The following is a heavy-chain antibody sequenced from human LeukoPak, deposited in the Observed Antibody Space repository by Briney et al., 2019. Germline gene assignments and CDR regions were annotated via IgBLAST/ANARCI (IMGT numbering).Heavy chain of an antibody. CDR3: ATDPAYYGENPGYFDY. CDR2: ISGSGGST. V-gene: IGHV3-23*01. Sequence: GGSLRLSCAASGFTFSSYAMSWVRQAPGKGLEWVSAISGSGGSTYYADSVKGRFTISRDNSKNTLYLQMNSLRGEDTAVYYCATDPAYYGENPGYFDYWGQGTLVTVSS. D-gene: IGHD4-17*01. CDR1: GFTFSSYA. J-gene: IGHJ4*02.